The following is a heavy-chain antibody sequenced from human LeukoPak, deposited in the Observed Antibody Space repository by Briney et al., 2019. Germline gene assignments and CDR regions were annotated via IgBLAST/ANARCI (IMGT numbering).Heavy chain of an antibody. J-gene: IGHJ4*02. D-gene: IGHD1-26*01. CDR2: ISYDDTNK. V-gene: IGHV3-30*04. CDR1: GFTFSNYA. CDR3: AKEEWQAPTFDY. Sequence: GGSLRLSCAASGFTFSNYALHWVRQAPGKGLEWVAVISYDDTNKYYADSVKGRFTISRDNSKNTLYLQMNSLRAEDTAVYYCAKEEWQAPTFDYWGQGTLVTVSS.